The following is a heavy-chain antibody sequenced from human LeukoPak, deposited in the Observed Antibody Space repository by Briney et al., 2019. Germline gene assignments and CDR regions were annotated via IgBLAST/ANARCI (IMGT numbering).Heavy chain of an antibody. D-gene: IGHD3-22*01. V-gene: IGHV1-2*02. CDR1: GYTFTGYY. Sequence: ASVKVSCKASGYTFTGYYMHWVRQAPGQGLEWMGWINPNSGGTNYAQKFQGRVTMTRDTSISTAYMELSRLRSDDTAVYHCARAANNYYDSSGYYYPDLDYWGQGTLVTVSS. J-gene: IGHJ4*02. CDR2: INPNSGGT. CDR3: ARAANNYYDSSGYYYPDLDY.